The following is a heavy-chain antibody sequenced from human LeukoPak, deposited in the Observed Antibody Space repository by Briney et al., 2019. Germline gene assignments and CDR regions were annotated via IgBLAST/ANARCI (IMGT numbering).Heavy chain of an antibody. CDR3: ARDLEAANTYYFDY. CDR1: GXTFSSYG. CDR2: ISSAGTT. Sequence: GGSLRLSCAASGXTFSSYGMTWVRQAPGKGLEWVSIISSAGTTYYADSVKGRFTISRDNSKNTVYLQVNSLRDEDTAVYYCARDLEAANTYYFDYWGQGTMVTVSS. D-gene: IGHD6-13*01. J-gene: IGHJ4*02. V-gene: IGHV3-66*01.